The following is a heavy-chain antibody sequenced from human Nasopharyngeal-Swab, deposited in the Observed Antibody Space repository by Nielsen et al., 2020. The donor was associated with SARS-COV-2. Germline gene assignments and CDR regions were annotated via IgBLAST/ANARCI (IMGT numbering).Heavy chain of an antibody. Sequence: ASVKVSCKTSGYSFVTHGISWVRQPPGQGLEWMGCINTYNGNTNYAQTVQGRVTMTADTSTNTAYMELRSLRSDDTAVYYCARDQVVITGSNNWFDPWGQGTLVTVSS. D-gene: IGHD3-22*01. J-gene: IGHJ5*02. CDR2: INTYNGNT. CDR3: ARDQVVITGSNNWFDP. V-gene: IGHV1-18*01. CDR1: GYSFVTHG.